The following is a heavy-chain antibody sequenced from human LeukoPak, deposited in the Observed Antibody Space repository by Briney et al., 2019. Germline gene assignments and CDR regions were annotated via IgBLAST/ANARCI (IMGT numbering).Heavy chain of an antibody. CDR1: GGSFSGYY. V-gene: IGHV4-34*01. D-gene: IGHD3-10*01. J-gene: IGHJ5*02. CDR2: INHSGST. Sequence: SETLSLTCAVYGGSFSGYYWSWIRQPPGKGLEWIGEINHSGSTNYNPSLKSRVTISVDKSKNQFSLKLSSVTAADTAVYYCARITMVRGVRNWFDPWGQGTLVTVSS. CDR3: ARITMVRGVRNWFDP.